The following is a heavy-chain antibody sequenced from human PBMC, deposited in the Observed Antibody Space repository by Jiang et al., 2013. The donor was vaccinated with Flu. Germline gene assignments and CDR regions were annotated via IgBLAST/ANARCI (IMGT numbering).Heavy chain of an antibody. Sequence: GAEVKKPGASVKVSCKASGYTFTSYYMHWVRQAPGQGLEWMGIINPSGGSTSYAQKFQGRVTMTRDTSTSTVYMELSSLRSEDTAVYYCARGSPLLGYCSGGSCPEWFDPWGQGTLVTVSS. J-gene: IGHJ5*02. V-gene: IGHV1-46*01. CDR1: GYTFTSYY. CDR2: INPSGGST. D-gene: IGHD2-15*01. CDR3: ARGSPLLGYCSGGSCPEWFDP.